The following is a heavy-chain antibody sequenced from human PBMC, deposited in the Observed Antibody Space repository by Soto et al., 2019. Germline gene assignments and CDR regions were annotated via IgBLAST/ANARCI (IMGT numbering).Heavy chain of an antibody. CDR1: GYTLTGFY. V-gene: IGHV1-2*02. D-gene: IGHD2-15*01. Sequence: DSVQVSCKASGYTLTGFYIHWVRQAPGQGPEWMGWINPNSGDTNYAQKFQGRVTMTRDSSISTAYMELSRLRPDDTAVYYCAREGIGYCSGAGCYSSSDALDIWGQGKMVTVSS. J-gene: IGHJ3*02. CDR3: AREGIGYCSGAGCYSSSDALDI. CDR2: INPNSGDT.